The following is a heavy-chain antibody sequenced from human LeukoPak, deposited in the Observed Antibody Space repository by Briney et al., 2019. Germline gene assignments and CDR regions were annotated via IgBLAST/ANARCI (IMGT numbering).Heavy chain of an antibody. CDR3: ARHPPPLRYGSGSYGSFDP. Sequence: PSETLSLTCAVYGGSFSGYYWSWIRQPPGKGLEWIGEINHSGSTNYNPSLKSRVTISVDTSKNQFSLKLSSVTAADTAVYYCARHPPPLRYGSGSYGSFDPWGQGTLVTVSS. V-gene: IGHV4-34*01. CDR1: GGSFSGYY. D-gene: IGHD3-10*01. J-gene: IGHJ5*02. CDR2: INHSGST.